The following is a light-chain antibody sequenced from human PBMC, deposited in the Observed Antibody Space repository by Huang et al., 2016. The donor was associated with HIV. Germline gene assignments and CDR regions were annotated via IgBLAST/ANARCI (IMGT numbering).Light chain of an antibody. CDR1: QAIGTY. Sequence: NQLTQSPTSLSASVGDRVAIACRASQAIGTYLNWFQQKPGRAPKLLISGVSSLHTGVPSRFIGSGSGTEFTLTIRGLQFDDFATYFCQQSYSALITFGQGTRLEIK. V-gene: IGKV1-39*01. CDR3: QQSYSALIT. J-gene: IGKJ5*01. CDR2: GVS.